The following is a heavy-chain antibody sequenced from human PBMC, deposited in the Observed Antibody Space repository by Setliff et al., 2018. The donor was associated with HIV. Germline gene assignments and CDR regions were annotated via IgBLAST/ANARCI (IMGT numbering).Heavy chain of an antibody. CDR3: ARDLGIVIPFDY. Sequence: ASVKVSCKASGYSFTTSGVSWVRQAPGQGLEWMGWINIRSGNTNYAQKFQGRVTMTTDTSTSTAYMGLSSLTSEDTAVYYCARDLGIVIPFDYWGQGTLVTVS. CDR1: GYSFTTSG. J-gene: IGHJ4*02. CDR2: INIRSGNT. D-gene: IGHD3-16*01. V-gene: IGHV1-18*01.